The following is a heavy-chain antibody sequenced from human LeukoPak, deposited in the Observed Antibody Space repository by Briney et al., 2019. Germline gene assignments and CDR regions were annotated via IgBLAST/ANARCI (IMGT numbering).Heavy chain of an antibody. CDR2: ISGSGGAT. Sequence: PGGSLRLCCAASGFTFNNFPMSWVRQVPGKGLEWVSSISGSGGATYYADSVKGRFTISRDNAKNSLYLQMNSLRAEDTAVYYCARGEQWLYWGQGTLVTVSS. D-gene: IGHD6-19*01. J-gene: IGHJ4*02. CDR3: ARGEQWLY. V-gene: IGHV3-21*01. CDR1: GFTFNNFP.